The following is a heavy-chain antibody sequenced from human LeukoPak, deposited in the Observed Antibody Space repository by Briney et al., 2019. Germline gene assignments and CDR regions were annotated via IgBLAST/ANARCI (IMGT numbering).Heavy chain of an antibody. Sequence: SQTLSLTCTVSGGSISSGSYFWSWIRQPAGKGLEWIGRIYTSGSTSYNPSLKGRVTLSVDTSKNQFSLKLSSVTAADTAVYYCARDGDYGGNLRLEYWGQGTLVTVSS. CDR3: ARDGDYGGNLRLEY. V-gene: IGHV4-61*02. CDR2: IYTSGST. CDR1: GGSISSGSYF. D-gene: IGHD4-23*01. J-gene: IGHJ4*02.